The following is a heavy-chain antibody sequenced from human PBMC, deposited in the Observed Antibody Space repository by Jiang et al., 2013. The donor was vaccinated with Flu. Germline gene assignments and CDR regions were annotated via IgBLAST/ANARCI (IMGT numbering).Heavy chain of an antibody. CDR3: AKDYYYDSGTGILDF. V-gene: IGHV3-30*18. D-gene: IGHD3-16*01. CDR1: GFTSRNYD. CDR2: ILYDGSDK. J-gene: IGHJ3*01. Sequence: GVVQPGRSLRLSCAASGFTSRNYDMHWVRQAPGKGLEWVAAILYDGSDKYYADSVKGRFTISRDNSKNTLYLQMNSLRAEDTAVYYCAKDYYYDSGTGILDFWGQGTMVTVSS.